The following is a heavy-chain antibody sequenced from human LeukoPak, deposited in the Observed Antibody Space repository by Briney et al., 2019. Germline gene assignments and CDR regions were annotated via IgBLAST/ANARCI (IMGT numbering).Heavy chain of an antibody. CDR1: GFTFSSYS. CDR3: ARERDYYDSSGYYYGWDY. CDR2: ISSSSSYM. V-gene: IGHV3-21*01. Sequence: GGSLRLSCAASGFTFSSYSMNWVRQAPGKGLEWVSSISSSSSYMYYADSVKGRFTISRDNAKNSLYLQMNSLRAEDTAVYYCARERDYYDSSGYYYGWDYWGQGTLVTVSS. J-gene: IGHJ4*02. D-gene: IGHD3-22*01.